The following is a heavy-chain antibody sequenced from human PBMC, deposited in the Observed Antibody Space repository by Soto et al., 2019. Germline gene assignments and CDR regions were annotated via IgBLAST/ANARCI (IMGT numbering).Heavy chain of an antibody. CDR2: INHSGST. J-gene: IGHJ4*02. V-gene: IGHV4-34*01. CDR1: GGSFSGYY. Sequence: SETLSLTFAVYGGSFSGYYWSWIRQPPGKGLEGIGGINHSGSTNYNPSLKSRVTISVDTSKNQFSLKLSSVTAADTAVYYCARVRGASGDYDYIWGSYRSLLFDYWGKGTMVTVSS. D-gene: IGHD3-16*02. CDR3: ARVRGASGDYDYIWGSYRSLLFDY.